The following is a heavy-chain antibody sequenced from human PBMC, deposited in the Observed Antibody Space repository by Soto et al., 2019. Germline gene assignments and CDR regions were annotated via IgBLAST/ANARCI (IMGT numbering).Heavy chain of an antibody. V-gene: IGHV3-30*18. D-gene: IGHD4-17*01. CDR2: ISYDGNNK. J-gene: IGHJ4*02. CDR3: AKVVRHYFDY. CDR1: GFTFSSYG. Sequence: QVQLVESGGGVVQPGRSLRLSCAASGFTFSSYGMHWVRQAPGKGLEWVAVISYDGNNKYYADSVKGRFTISRDNSKNTLHLQMNSLIAEDTAVYYCAKVVRHYFDYWGQGPLVTVSS.